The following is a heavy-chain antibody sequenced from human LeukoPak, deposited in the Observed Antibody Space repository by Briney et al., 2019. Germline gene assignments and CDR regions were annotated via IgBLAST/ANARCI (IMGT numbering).Heavy chain of an antibody. CDR2: IYYSGST. CDR3: ARVLLWFGSPGWFDP. Sequence: SETLSLTCTVSGGSISSSSYYWGWIRQPPGKGLKWIGSIYYSGSTYYNPSLKNRVTISVDTSKNQFSLKLSSVTAADTAVYYCARVLLWFGSPGWFDPWGQGTLVTVSS. D-gene: IGHD3-10*01. J-gene: IGHJ5*02. V-gene: IGHV4-39*07. CDR1: GGSISSSSYY.